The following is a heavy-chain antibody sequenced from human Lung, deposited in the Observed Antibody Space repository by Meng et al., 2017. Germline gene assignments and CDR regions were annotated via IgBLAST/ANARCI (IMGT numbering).Heavy chain of an antibody. D-gene: IGHD5-24*01. CDR2: INTDGSST. CDR1: GCTFSTYW. V-gene: IGHV3-74*01. Sequence: EVQLVESGGGLVQPGGSLRLSCVASGCTFSTYWMHWARQAPGKGLVWVSHINTDGSSTNYADSVKGRFTISRDNAKNTLYLQMNSLRAEDTAVYYCGRSDGYIRDWGQGTLVTVSS. CDR3: GRSDGYIRD. J-gene: IGHJ4*02.